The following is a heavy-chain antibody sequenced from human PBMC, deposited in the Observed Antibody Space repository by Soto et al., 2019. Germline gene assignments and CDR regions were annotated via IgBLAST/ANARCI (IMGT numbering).Heavy chain of an antibody. CDR2: INHSGST. D-gene: IGHD6-19*01. Sequence: LSLTCAVYGGSFSGYYCSWIRQPPWKGLEWIGEINHSGSTNYNPSLKSRVTISVDTSKNQFSLKLSSVTAADTAVYYCAREVKGGVAGYYYYYYGMDVWGQGTTVTVSS. CDR3: AREVKGGVAGYYYYYYGMDV. V-gene: IGHV4-34*01. J-gene: IGHJ6*02. CDR1: GGSFSGYY.